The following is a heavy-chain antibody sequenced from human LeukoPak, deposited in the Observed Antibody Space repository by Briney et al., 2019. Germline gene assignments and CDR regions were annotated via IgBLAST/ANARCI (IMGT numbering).Heavy chain of an antibody. D-gene: IGHD3-10*01. CDR1: GFTFSTYA. Sequence: GGSLRLSCAASGFTFSTYAMSWVRQAPGKGLEWISVISGSGGSTYYADSVKGRFTISRDNSKNTLYLQMNSLRAEDTAVYYCVKGSGEGGYWGQGTLVTVSS. V-gene: IGHV3-23*01. CDR3: VKGSGEGGY. CDR2: ISGSGGST. J-gene: IGHJ4*02.